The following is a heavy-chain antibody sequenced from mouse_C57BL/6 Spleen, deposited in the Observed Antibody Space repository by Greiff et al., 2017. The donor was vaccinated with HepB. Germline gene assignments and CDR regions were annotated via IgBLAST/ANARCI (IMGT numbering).Heavy chain of an antibody. CDR1: GYAFSSYW. CDR2: IYPGDGDT. J-gene: IGHJ2*01. Sequence: VHLVESGAELVKPGASVKISCKASGYAFSSYWMNWVKQRPGKGLEWIGQIYPGDGDTNYNGKFKGKATLTADKSSSTAYMQLSSLTSEDSAVYFCARSRELYFDYWGQGTTLTVSS. CDR3: ARSRELYFDY. V-gene: IGHV1-80*01.